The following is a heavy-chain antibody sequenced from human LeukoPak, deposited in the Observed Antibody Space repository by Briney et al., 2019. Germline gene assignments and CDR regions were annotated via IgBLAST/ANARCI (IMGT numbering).Heavy chain of an antibody. CDR1: LYTFTIYG. J-gene: IGHJ6*03. D-gene: IGHD6-13*01. V-gene: IGHV1-18*01. CDR2: ISAYNGNT. Sequence: AAVRVSSKPSLYTFTIYGISWGPQAPGQGLEWMGWISAYNGNTNYAQKLQGRVTMTTDTSTRTAYMELRSLRSDATAVYYCARDRGSSGWFYYSYYMDVWGKGTTVTVSS. CDR3: ARDRGSSGWFYYSYYMDV.